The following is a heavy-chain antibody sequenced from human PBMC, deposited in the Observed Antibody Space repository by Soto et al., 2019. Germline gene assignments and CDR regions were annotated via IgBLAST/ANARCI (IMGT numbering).Heavy chain of an antibody. CDR3: ARHGAIYSNSWYDFDY. V-gene: IGHV4-34*01. CDR2: INHSGST. D-gene: IGHD5-18*01. CDR1: CRSFNGYY. Sequence: SETLSLTCAVYCRSFNGYYWSWIRQPTGKGLEWIGEINHSGSTNYNPSLKGRVTISVDMSQNQFSLKLTSVTAADTAVYYCARHGAIYSNSWYDFDYWGQGTLVTVS. J-gene: IGHJ4*02.